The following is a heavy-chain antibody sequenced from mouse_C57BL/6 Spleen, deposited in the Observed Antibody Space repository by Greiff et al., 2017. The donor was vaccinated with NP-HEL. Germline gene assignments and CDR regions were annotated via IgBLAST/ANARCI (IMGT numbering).Heavy chain of an antibody. J-gene: IGHJ3*01. Sequence: EVQLQQSGAELVRPGASVKLSCTASGFNIKDDYMHWVKQRPEQGLEWIGWIDPENGDTEYASKFQGKATITADTSSNTAYLQLSSLTSEDTAVYSCTAGDGTTGGFAYWGQGTLVTVSA. V-gene: IGHV14-4*01. CDR2: IDPENGDT. CDR3: TAGDGTTGGFAY. D-gene: IGHD2-1*01. CDR1: GFNIKDDY.